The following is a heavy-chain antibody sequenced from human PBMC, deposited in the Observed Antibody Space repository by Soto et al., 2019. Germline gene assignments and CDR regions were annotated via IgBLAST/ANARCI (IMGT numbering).Heavy chain of an antibody. Sequence: PSETLSLTCAVYGWSFSVYYWSWIRQPPGKGLEWIGEINHSGSTNYNPSLKSRVTISVDTSKNQFSLKLSSVTAADTAVYYCARTYYDILTGYYKNRFYNWFDPWGQGTLVTVSS. CDR2: INHSGST. V-gene: IGHV4-34*01. J-gene: IGHJ5*02. D-gene: IGHD3-9*01. CDR1: GWSFSVYY. CDR3: ARTYYDILTGYYKNRFYNWFDP.